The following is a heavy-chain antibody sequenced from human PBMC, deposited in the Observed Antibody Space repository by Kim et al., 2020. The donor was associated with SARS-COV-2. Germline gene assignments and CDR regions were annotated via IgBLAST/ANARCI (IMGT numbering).Heavy chain of an antibody. CDR3: ARQETDYYGSGSYYYYGMDV. Sequence: GESLKISCKGSGYSFTSYWISWVRQMPGKGLEWMGRIDPSDSYTNYSPSFQGHVTISADKSISTAYLQWSSLKASDTAMYYCARQETDYYGSGSYYYYGMDVWGQGTTVTVSS. D-gene: IGHD3-10*01. J-gene: IGHJ6*02. CDR2: IDPSDSYT. CDR1: GYSFTSYW. V-gene: IGHV5-10-1*01.